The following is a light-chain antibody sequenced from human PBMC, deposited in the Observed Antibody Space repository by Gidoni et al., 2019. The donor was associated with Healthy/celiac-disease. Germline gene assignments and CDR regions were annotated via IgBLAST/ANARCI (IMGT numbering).Light chain of an antibody. CDR1: QSISSY. CDR2: AAS. V-gene: IGKV1-39*01. CDR3: QQSYSTPQT. J-gene: IGKJ4*01. Sequence: DIQMTQSPSSRSASVGDRVTITCRASQSISSYLNWYQQKPGKAPKLLIYAASSLQSGVPSRFSGSGSGTDFTLTISSLQPEDFTTYYCQQSYSTPQTFGGGTKVEIK.